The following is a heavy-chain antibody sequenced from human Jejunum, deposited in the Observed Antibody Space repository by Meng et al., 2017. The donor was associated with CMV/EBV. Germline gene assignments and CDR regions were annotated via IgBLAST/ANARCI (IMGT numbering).Heavy chain of an antibody. V-gene: IGHV3-21*01. CDR2: ISSSSIYT. CDR3: ARYGITGTRWGGWFDP. CDR1: GFTFSTYN. J-gene: IGHJ5*02. Sequence: GFTFSTYNKNWVRQAPGKGLEWVSSISSSSIYTYYADSVRGRFTISRDNAKNSLYLQMNSLRAEDTAVYYCARYGITGTRWGGWFDPWGQGTLVTVSS. D-gene: IGHD1/OR15-1a*01.